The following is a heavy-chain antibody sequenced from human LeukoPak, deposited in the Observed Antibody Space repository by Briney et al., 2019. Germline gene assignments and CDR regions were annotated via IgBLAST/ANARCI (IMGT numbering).Heavy chain of an antibody. J-gene: IGHJ4*02. CDR1: GFTFSSYG. CDR2: IWYDGSNK. CDR3: ARDKIVGPTTLDY. V-gene: IGHV3-33*01. D-gene: IGHD1-26*01. Sequence: GRSLRLSCAASGFTFSSYGMHWVRQAPGKGLEWVAVIWYDGSNKYYADSVKGRFTISRDNSKNMLYLQMNSLRADDTAIYYCARDKIVGPTTLDYWGQGTLVTVSS.